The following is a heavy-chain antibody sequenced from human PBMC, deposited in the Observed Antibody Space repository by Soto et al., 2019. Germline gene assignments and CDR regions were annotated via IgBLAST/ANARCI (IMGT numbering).Heavy chain of an antibody. D-gene: IGHD1-7*01. CDR3: AKSSYYYYGMDV. CDR1: GFTFDDYA. J-gene: IGHJ6*02. V-gene: IGHV3-9*01. Sequence: GGSLRLSCAASGFTFDDYAMHWVRQAPGKGLEWVSGISWNSGSIGYADSVKGRFTISRDNAKNSLYLQMNSLRAEDTAFYYCAKSSYYYYGMDVWGQGTTVTVSS. CDR2: ISWNSGSI.